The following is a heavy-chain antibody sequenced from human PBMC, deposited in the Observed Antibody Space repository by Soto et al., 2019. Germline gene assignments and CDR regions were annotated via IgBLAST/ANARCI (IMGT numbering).Heavy chain of an antibody. J-gene: IGHJ5*02. CDR1: GGTFSSYA. V-gene: IGHV1-69*13. CDR2: IIPIFGTA. Sequence: SVKVSCKASGGTFSSYAISWVRQAPGQGLEWMGGIIPIFGTANYAQKFQGRVTITADESTSTAYMELSSLRSEDTAVYYCARSPRSYIVVVVAASYNWFDPWGQGTLVTVS. CDR3: ARSPRSYIVVVVAASYNWFDP. D-gene: IGHD2-15*01.